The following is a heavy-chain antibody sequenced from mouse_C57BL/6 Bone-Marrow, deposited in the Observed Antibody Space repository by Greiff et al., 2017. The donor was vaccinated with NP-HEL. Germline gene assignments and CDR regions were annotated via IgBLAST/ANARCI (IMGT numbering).Heavy chain of an antibody. CDR2: IYPRSGNT. D-gene: IGHD2-10*02. J-gene: IGHJ3*01. Sequence: QVQLKESGAELARPGASVKLSCKASGYTFTSYGISWVKQRTGQGLEWIGEIYPRSGNTYYNEKFKGKATLTADKSSSTAYMELRSLTSEDSAVYFCARREVWDDGEGWFAYWGQGTLVTVSA. CDR3: ARREVWDDGEGWFAY. V-gene: IGHV1-81*01. CDR1: GYTFTSYG.